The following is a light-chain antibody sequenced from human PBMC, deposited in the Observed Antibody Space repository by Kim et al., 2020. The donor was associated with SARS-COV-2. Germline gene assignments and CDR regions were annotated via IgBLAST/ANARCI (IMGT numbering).Light chain of an antibody. J-gene: IGLJ1*01. CDR1: KIGGKH. Sequence: SVAPGQTASITCGGDKIGGKHGYWYQQKAGQAPVLVIYRDSRRPAGIPERFSGSNSGNTATLTVSGAQARDEADYYCQVWDSSTGVFGAGTKVTVL. CDR2: RDS. V-gene: IGLV3-9*01. CDR3: QVWDSSTGV.